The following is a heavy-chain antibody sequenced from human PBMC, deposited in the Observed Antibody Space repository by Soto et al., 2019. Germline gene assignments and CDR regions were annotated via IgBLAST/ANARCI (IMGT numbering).Heavy chain of an antibody. CDR2: ISHSGDT. CDR3: ARGGTGRYLPRKLLPYES. Sequence: QVQLQQWGAGLLKPSETLSLTCGVYNGSLSGYYWSWIRQTPGKGLEWIGHISHSGDTNYNASLNSRPTISLDTSKNQFSLKLSSVTVADTAVYYCARGGTGRYLPRKLLPYESWGQGTRVTVSS. D-gene: IGHD2-2*02. J-gene: IGHJ5*02. V-gene: IGHV4-34*01. CDR1: NGSLSGYY.